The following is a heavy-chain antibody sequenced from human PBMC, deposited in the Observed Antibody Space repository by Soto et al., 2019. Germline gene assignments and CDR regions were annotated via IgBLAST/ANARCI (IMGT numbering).Heavy chain of an antibody. Sequence: ASVKVSCKASGYTFTNYVIHWVRQAPGQGLEWMGWMNPNSGNTGYAQKFQGRVTMTRNTSISTAYMELSSLRSEDTAVYYCAIVGMTLQLHYYYYGMDVWGQGTTVTVSS. D-gene: IGHD1-1*01. J-gene: IGHJ6*02. CDR1: GYTFTNYV. CDR3: AIVGMTLQLHYYYYGMDV. CDR2: MNPNSGNT. V-gene: IGHV1-8*02.